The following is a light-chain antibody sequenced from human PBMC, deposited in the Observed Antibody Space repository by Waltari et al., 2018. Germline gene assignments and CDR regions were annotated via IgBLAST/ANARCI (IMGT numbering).Light chain of an antibody. CDR3: SSYAGSSKGV. CDR2: AVS. V-gene: IGLV2-23*02. Sequence: QSALTQPASVSGSPGQSLTISYTGTSSDVGNYKRVSWYQQHPGKAPKLMIYAVSKRPSGVSDRFSGSKSGDMASLTISGLQPEDEAEYFCSSYAGSSKGVFGGGTKVTVL. CDR1: SSDVGNYKR. J-gene: IGLJ2*01.